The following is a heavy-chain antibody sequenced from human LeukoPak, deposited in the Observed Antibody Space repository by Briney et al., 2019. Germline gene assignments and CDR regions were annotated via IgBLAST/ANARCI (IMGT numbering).Heavy chain of an antibody. CDR2: IYYSGST. J-gene: IGHJ2*01. V-gene: IGHV4-59*08. Sequence: PSETLSLTCTVSGGSISSYYWSWIRQPPGKGLEWIGYIYYSGSTNYNPSLKSRVTISVDTSKNQFSLKLSSVTAADTAVYYCAGHLSGSYYFDYWYFDLWGRGTLVTVSS. CDR3: AGHLSGSYYFDYWYFDL. D-gene: IGHD1-26*01. CDR1: GGSISSYY.